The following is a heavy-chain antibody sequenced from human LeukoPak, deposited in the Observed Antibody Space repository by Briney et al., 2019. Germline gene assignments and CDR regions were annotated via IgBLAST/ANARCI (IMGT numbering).Heavy chain of an antibody. D-gene: IGHD2-2*01. V-gene: IGHV3-9*02. Sequence: PGRSLRLSCAGSGFTSDDCAMHWVRQAPGKGLEWVSGISWNSGSIGYADSAKGRFTISRDNAKNSLYLQMNSLRAEDTALYYCAKGRGYELPLDNWGQGTLVTVSS. J-gene: IGHJ4*02. CDR1: GFTSDDCA. CDR3: AKGRGYELPLDN. CDR2: ISWNSGSI.